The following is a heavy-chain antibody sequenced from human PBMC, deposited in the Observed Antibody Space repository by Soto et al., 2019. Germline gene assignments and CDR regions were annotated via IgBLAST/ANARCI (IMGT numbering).Heavy chain of an antibody. CDR3: ARASLCSSTSCYAEPVTDY. CDR1: GGSFSGYY. Sequence: QVQLQQWGAGLLKPSETLSLTCAVYGGSFSGYYWSWIRHPPGKGLEWIGEINHSGSTNYNPSLKTRVTISVDTSKNQFSLKLSSVTAADTAVYYCARASLCSSTSCYAEPVTDYWGQGTLVTVSS. CDR2: INHSGST. J-gene: IGHJ4*02. V-gene: IGHV4-34*01. D-gene: IGHD2-2*01.